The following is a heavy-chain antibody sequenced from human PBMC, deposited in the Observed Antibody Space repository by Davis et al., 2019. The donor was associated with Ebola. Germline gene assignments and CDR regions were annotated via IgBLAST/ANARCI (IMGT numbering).Heavy chain of an antibody. CDR2: INHSGST. J-gene: IGHJ4*02. Sequence: HPGGSLRLSCVVYGGSFSGYYWSWIRQPPGKGLEWIGEINHSGSTNYNPSLKSRVTISVDTSKNQFSLKLSSVTAADTAVYYCASVGYCSSTSCYRSFDYWGQGTLVTVSS. D-gene: IGHD2-2*02. CDR3: ASVGYCSSTSCYRSFDY. V-gene: IGHV4-34*01. CDR1: GGSFSGYY.